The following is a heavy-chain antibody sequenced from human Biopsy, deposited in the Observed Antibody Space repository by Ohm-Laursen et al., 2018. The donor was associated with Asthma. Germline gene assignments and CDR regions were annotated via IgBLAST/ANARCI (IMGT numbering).Heavy chain of an antibody. CDR1: GFTFSSYG. V-gene: IGHV3-30*03. CDR2: ISYDGSNK. CDR3: ARVFESSEWGPFYHFGLDV. D-gene: IGHD6-25*01. J-gene: IGHJ6*02. Sequence: SLRPSCSASGFTFSSYGMHWVRQAPGKGLEWVAVISYDGSNKYYADSVKGRFTISRDNAQKSLFLQMGSLRAEDTAIYYCARVFESSEWGPFYHFGLDVWGQGTTVAVSS.